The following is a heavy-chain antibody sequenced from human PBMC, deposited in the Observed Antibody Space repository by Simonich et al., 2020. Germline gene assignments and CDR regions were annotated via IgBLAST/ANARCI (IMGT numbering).Heavy chain of an antibody. V-gene: IGHV5-51*01. J-gene: IGHJ3*02. CDR2: IYPGESET. CDR1: GYNFTSYW. CDR3: ARQLNDFDI. Sequence: EVQLVQSGAAVKKPGESLKISCKGSGYNFTSYWSGWVRQMPGKGLEWMGSIYPGESETRYSPSFQSQGTISADKSISTAYLQWSSLKASDTAMYYCARQLNDFDIWGQGTMVTVSS. D-gene: IGHD1-1*01.